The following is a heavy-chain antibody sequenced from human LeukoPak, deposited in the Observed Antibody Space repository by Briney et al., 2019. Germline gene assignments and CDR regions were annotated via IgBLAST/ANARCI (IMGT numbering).Heavy chain of an antibody. CDR1: GGSFSGYY. CDR3: ARGQGAFDI. V-gene: IGHV4-34*01. CDR2: INHSGST. Sequence: SETLSLTCAVYGGSFSGYYWSWIRQPPGEGLEWIGEINHSGSTNYNPSLKSRVTISVDTSKNQFSLKLSSVTAADTAVYYCARGQGAFDIWGQGTMVTVSS. J-gene: IGHJ3*02.